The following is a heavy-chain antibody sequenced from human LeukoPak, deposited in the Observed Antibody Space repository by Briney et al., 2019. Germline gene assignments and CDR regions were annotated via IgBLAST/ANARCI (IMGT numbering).Heavy chain of an antibody. CDR3: TRDRGAYNLYDY. CDR1: GFTFGDYA. J-gene: IGHJ4*02. V-gene: IGHV3-49*03. Sequence: GGSLRLSCTASGFTFGDYAMSWIRQAPGKGLEWVGFIRSKAYSETADYAASVKGRFTISRGDSKAIAYLQMNSLKTEDTAVYHCTRDRGAYNLYDYWSQGTLVTVSP. CDR2: IRSKAYSETA. D-gene: IGHD1-1*01.